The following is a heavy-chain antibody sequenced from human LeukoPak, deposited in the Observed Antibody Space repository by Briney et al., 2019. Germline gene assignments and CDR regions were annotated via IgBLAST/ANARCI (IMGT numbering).Heavy chain of an antibody. J-gene: IGHJ4*02. CDR1: VFTFNSDW. D-gene: IGHD2-15*01. Sequence: GGSLRLSCAASVFTFNSDWMSWVRQAPGKGLECVAKINPNGNIEQYVDSVKGRFTISGDNSKKSLYLQMNNLRVEDTAVYYCATEAWYRFEYWGRGTLVTVSP. V-gene: IGHV3-7*01. CDR3: ATEAWYRFEY. CDR2: INPNGNIE.